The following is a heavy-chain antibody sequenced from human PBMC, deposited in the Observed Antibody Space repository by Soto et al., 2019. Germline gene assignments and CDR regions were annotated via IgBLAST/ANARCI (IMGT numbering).Heavy chain of an antibody. J-gene: IGHJ4*02. CDR2: ISYDGSDK. V-gene: IGHV3-30*03. Sequence: GGSLRLSCAASGFTFSSYGRHWVRQAPGKGLEWVAVISYDGSDKDYADSVKGRFTISRDNSRNMLFLQMNSLRAEDTAVYYCARDYYKYYDSSGYYRSPAYWGQGTLVTVS. CDR3: ARDYYKYYDSSGYYRSPAY. CDR1: GFTFSSYG. D-gene: IGHD3-22*01.